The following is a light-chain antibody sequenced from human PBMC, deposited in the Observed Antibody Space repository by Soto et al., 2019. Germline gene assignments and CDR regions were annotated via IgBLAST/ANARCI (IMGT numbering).Light chain of an antibody. Sequence: QSALTQPPSASGSPGQSVTISCTGTSSDIGGYNYVSWYQQHPGKAPKLMIYEVSKRPSGVPDRFSGSKSGNTASLTVSGPQADDGADYSFRSYADSNNVVFGGGTKRTVL. CDR2: EVS. CDR1: SSDIGGYNY. CDR3: RSYADSNNVV. J-gene: IGLJ2*01. V-gene: IGLV2-8*01.